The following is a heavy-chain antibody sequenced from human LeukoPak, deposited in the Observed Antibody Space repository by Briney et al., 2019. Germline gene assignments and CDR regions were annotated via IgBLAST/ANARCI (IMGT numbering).Heavy chain of an antibody. J-gene: IGHJ5*02. Sequence: SETLSLTCTVSGGSISSGSYYWSWIRQPAGKGLEWIGYTSYSGSTNYNPSLKSRVTISVDTSKNQFSLKLSSVTAADTAVYYCAREFYTALRSWGQGTLVTVSS. CDR3: AREFYTALRS. V-gene: IGHV4-61*10. CDR1: GGSISSGSYY. CDR2: TSYSGST. D-gene: IGHD2-2*02.